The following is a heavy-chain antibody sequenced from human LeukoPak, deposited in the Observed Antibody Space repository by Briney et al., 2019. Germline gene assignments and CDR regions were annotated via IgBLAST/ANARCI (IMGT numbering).Heavy chain of an antibody. D-gene: IGHD3-3*01. Sequence: ASVKVSCKASGYTFTGYYMHWVRQAPGQGLECMGRINPNSGGTNYAQKFQGRVTMTRDTSISTAYMELSRLRSDDTAVYYCARVRGWSSQFDAFDIWGQGTMVTVSS. CDR2: INPNSGGT. V-gene: IGHV1-2*06. J-gene: IGHJ3*02. CDR1: GYTFTGYY. CDR3: ARVRGWSSQFDAFDI.